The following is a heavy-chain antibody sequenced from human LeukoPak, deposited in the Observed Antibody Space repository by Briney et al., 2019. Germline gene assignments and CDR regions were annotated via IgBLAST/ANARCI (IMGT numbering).Heavy chain of an antibody. J-gene: IGHJ4*02. Sequence: SVKVSCKASGGTFSSYAISWVRQAPGQGLEWMGGIIPIFGTANYAQKFQGRVAITADESTSTAYMELSSLRSEDTAVYYCAKDQGVSVARGPGFDYWGQGTLVTVSS. CDR1: GGTFSSYA. V-gene: IGHV1-69*01. CDR3: AKDQGVSVARGPGFDY. D-gene: IGHD3-10*01. CDR2: IIPIFGTA.